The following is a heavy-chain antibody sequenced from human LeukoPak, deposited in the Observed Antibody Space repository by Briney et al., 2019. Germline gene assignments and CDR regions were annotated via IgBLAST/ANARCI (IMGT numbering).Heavy chain of an antibody. D-gene: IGHD3-10*01. CDR3: AKYTSGTSYRGLDQ. J-gene: IGHJ4*02. CDR2: IIGSAVNT. Sequence: ETLSLTCTVSGGSISSRGNYWSWIRQLPGKGLEWVSTIIGSAVNTYYADSVKGRFTISRDDSKNTVYLQMNSLRAEDTAVYSCAKYTSGTSYRGLDQWGQGTLVTVSS. CDR1: GGSISSRG. V-gene: IGHV3-23*01.